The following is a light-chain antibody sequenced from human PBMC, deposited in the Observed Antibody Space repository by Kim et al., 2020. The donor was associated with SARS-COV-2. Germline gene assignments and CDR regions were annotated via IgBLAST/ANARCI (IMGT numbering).Light chain of an antibody. CDR2: DAS. V-gene: IGKV3-11*01. J-gene: IGKJ5*01. Sequence: EIVLTQSPATLSLSPGERATLSCRASQSISSYLAWYQHKPGQAPRLLIYDASNRATGIPARFSGSGSGTDFTLTISSLESEDFAVCYCQQRKNWPITFGQGTRLEIK. CDR1: QSISSY. CDR3: QQRKNWPIT.